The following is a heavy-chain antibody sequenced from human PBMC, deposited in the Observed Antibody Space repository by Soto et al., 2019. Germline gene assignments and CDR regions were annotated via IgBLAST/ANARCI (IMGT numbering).Heavy chain of an antibody. D-gene: IGHD2-2*01. V-gene: IGHV3-11*01. CDR3: ARDFSRKPTYCSSTSCYEAISY. Sequence: PGGSLRLSCAASGFTFSDYYMSWIRQAPGKGLEWVSYISSSGSTIYYADSVKGRFTISRDNAKNSLYLQMNSLRAEDTAVYYCARDFSRKPTYCSSTSCYEAISYWGQGTLVTVSS. J-gene: IGHJ4*02. CDR2: ISSSGSTI. CDR1: GFTFSDYY.